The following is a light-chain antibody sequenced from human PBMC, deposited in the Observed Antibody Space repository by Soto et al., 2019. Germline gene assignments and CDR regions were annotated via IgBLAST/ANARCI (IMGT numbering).Light chain of an antibody. V-gene: IGLV1-40*01. CDR2: GDS. CDR1: SSNFGAGYD. CDR3: QSYDSSLSAVV. Sequence: QSVLTQPPSVSGAPGQRVTISCTGSSSNFGAGYDVHWYQQLPGTAPKLLIYGDSNRPSGVPDRFSGSKSGTSASLAITGLQAEDEADYYCQSYDSSLSAVVFGGGTKL. J-gene: IGLJ2*01.